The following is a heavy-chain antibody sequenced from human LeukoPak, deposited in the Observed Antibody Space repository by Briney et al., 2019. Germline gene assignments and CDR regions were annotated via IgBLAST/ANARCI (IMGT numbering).Heavy chain of an antibody. V-gene: IGHV3-23*01. CDR3: ASDSREYSSSSSFDY. D-gene: IGHD6-6*01. CDR1: GFTFNNYA. CDR2: ITGSGGST. J-gene: IGHJ4*02. Sequence: QPGGSLRLSCAASGFTFNNYAMSWVRQAPGKGLEWVSTITGSGGSTYSADSVKGRLTISRDNSKNTLYLQMNSLRADDTALYYCASDSREYSSSSSFDYWGQGTLVTVSS.